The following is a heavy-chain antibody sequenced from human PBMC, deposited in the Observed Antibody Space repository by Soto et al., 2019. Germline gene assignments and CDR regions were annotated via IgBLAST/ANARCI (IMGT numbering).Heavy chain of an antibody. D-gene: IGHD6-6*01. CDR1: GFTFSSYA. J-gene: IGHJ6*02. CDR3: AKDGLYPAARPGRWYYGMDV. CDR2: ISGSGGST. Sequence: EVQLLESGGGLVQPGGSLRLSCAASGFTFSSYAMSWVRQAPGKGLEWVSAISGSGGSTYYADSVKGRFTISRDNSKNTLYLQMNSLRAEDTAVYYCAKDGLYPAARPGRWYYGMDVCCQGTTVTVSS. V-gene: IGHV3-23*01.